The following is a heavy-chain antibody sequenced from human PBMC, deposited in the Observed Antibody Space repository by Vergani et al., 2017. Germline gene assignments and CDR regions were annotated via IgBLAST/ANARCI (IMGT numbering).Heavy chain of an antibody. CDR2: IWDDGSNK. D-gene: IGHD3-16*01. V-gene: IGHV3-33*06. CDR3: AKDLGGLNSIRCSYYMGV. CDR1: GFRFISYG. J-gene: IGHJ6*03. Sequence: QVQLVESGGGVVQPGRSLRLSCAASGFRFISYGMNWVRQAPGKGLEWVAVIWDDGSNKYYADSVKGRFTISRDNSQNTVNLQMNSLRVDYTAVYYCAKDLGGLNSIRCSYYMGVWGKGTTVTV.